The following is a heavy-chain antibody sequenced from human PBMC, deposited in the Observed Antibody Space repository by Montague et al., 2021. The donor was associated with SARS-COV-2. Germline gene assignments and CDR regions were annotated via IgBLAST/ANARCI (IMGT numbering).Heavy chain of an antibody. J-gene: IGHJ5*02. Sequence: SETLSLTCTFYGGSFSGFYWSWIRQPPGKGLEWIGEIIHSGSTDYNPSLKNRASISIDTSKKQFSLKLSSVTAADTAVYYCARVPGYYYNKAWFDPWGQGTLVTVSS. CDR2: IIHSGST. CDR3: ARVPGYYYNKAWFDP. V-gene: IGHV4-34*12. CDR1: GGSFSGFY. D-gene: IGHD3-22*01.